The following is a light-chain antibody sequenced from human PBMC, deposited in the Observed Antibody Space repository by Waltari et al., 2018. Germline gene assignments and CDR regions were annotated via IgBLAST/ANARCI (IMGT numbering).Light chain of an antibody. CDR1: QSVSTD. CDR2: DSS. V-gene: IGKV3-11*01. CDR3: QQRYKWPLT. J-gene: IGKJ4*01. Sequence: EIVLTQSPATLSLAPGERATLSCRASQSVSTDLAWYQQGPGQPPRLLIHDSSSRATGIPARFSGRGSETDFTRTISSLEPEDFAVYYCQQRYKWPLTFGGGSKVEI.